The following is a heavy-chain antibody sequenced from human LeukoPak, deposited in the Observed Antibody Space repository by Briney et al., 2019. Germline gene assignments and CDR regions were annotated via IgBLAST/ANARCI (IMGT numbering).Heavy chain of an antibody. D-gene: IGHD4-23*01. CDR3: ARFKLDAFDI. CDR1: GFTFSSYW. Sequence: GGSLRLSCAASGFTFSSYWLSWVRQAPGKGLEWVANIKLDGSAKYYVDSVKGRFTISRDNAKNSLYLQMNSLRAEDTAVYYCARFKLDAFDIWGQGTMVTVSS. CDR2: IKLDGSAK. V-gene: IGHV3-7*01. J-gene: IGHJ3*02.